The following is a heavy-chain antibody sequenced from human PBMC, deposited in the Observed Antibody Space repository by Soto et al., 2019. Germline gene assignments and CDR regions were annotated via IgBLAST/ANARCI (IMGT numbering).Heavy chain of an antibody. V-gene: IGHV4-39*01. J-gene: IGHJ4*02. D-gene: IGHD5-12*01. CDR1: GGSISSSSYY. CDR3: ARIVSEAHSGYEYEGSLDY. CDR2: IYYSGTT. Sequence: SETLSLTCTVSGGSISSSSYYWGWIRQPPGKGLEWIGSIYYSGTTYYNPSLKSRVTISVDTSKNQFSLKLSSVTAADTAVYYCARIVSEAHSGYEYEGSLDYWGQGTLVTVSS.